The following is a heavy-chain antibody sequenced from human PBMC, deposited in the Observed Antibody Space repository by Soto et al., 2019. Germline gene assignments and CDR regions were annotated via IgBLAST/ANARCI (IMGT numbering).Heavy chain of an antibody. Sequence: QVQLVESGGGVVQPGRSLRLSCAASGFTFRIYAMHWVRQAPGKGLECVAVISYDGSNKFYRDAVKGRFTISRDTSKSRLYLQINSLRYEDTVEYYCARGDREDVSVVIGARPGEYGVDVWGQGTMVTVSS. D-gene: IGHD2-21*01. J-gene: IGHJ6*02. CDR3: ARGDREDVSVVIGARPGEYGVDV. V-gene: IGHV3-30-3*01. CDR1: GFTFRIYA. CDR2: ISYDGSNK.